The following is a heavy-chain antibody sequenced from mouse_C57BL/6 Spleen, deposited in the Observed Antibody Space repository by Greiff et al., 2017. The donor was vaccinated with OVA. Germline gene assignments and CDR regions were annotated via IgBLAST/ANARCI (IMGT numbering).Heavy chain of an antibody. D-gene: IGHD2-3*01. V-gene: IGHV1-69*01. CDR1: GYTFTSYW. Sequence: VQLQQPGAELVMPGASVKLSCKASGYTFTSYWMHWVKQRPGQGLEWIGEIDPSDSYTNYNQKFKGKSTLTVDKSSSTAYMQLSSLTSEDSAVYYCARYDGYHPFAYWGQGTMVTVSA. CDR3: ARYDGYHPFAY. J-gene: IGHJ3*01. CDR2: IDPSDSYT.